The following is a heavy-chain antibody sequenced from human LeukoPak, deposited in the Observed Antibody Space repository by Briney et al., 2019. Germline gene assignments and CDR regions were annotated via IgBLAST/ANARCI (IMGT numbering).Heavy chain of an antibody. J-gene: IGHJ5*02. V-gene: IGHV4-4*09. CDR2: IYTSGST. D-gene: IGHD2-2*01. CDR3: ARRTTLGYCSSTSCYSSGWFDP. CDR1: GGSISSYY. Sequence: SETLSLTCTVSGGSISSYYWSWIRQPPGKGLEWIGYIYTSGSTNYNPSLKSRVTTSVDTSKNQFSLKLSSVTAAGTAVYYCARRTTLGYCSSTSCYSSGWFDPWGQGTLVTVSS.